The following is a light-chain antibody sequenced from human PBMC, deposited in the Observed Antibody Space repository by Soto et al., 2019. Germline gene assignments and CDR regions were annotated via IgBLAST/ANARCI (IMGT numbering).Light chain of an antibody. Sequence: EIVLTQSPGTLSMSPGERATLSCRASQSISSNYLAWYQQKPGQAPRLLIYGASSRATGIPDRFSGSGSGTDFTLTISRLEAEDFAVYYCQKYGSSPRTFGQGTKVEFK. J-gene: IGKJ1*01. V-gene: IGKV3-20*01. CDR1: QSISSNY. CDR3: QKYGSSPRT. CDR2: GAS.